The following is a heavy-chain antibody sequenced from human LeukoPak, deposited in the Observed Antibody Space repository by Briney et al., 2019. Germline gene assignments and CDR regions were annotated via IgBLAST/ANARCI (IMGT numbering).Heavy chain of an antibody. CDR2: ISSSSSYI. CDR1: GFTFSSYS. D-gene: IGHD6-19*01. J-gene: IGHJ4*02. Sequence: GGSLRLSCAASGFTFSSYSMNWVRQAPGKGLEWVSSISSSSSYIYYADSVRGRFTISRDNAKNSLYLQMNSLRAEDTALYYCAKDEGSSYSSGWYDYWGQGTLVTVSS. V-gene: IGHV3-21*04. CDR3: AKDEGSSYSSGWYDY.